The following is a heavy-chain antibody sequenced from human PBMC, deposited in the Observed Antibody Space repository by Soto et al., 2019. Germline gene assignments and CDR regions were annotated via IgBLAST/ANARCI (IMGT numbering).Heavy chain of an antibody. D-gene: IGHD6-19*01. Sequence: ASVKVSCKASGGTFSSYTISWVRQAPGQGLEWMGRIIPILGIANYAQKFQGRVTITADKSTSTAYMELSSLRSEDTAVYYCARDLGSSGWHAGFDYWGQGTLVTVSS. V-gene: IGHV1-69*04. J-gene: IGHJ4*02. CDR2: IIPILGIA. CDR1: GGTFSSYT. CDR3: ARDLGSSGWHAGFDY.